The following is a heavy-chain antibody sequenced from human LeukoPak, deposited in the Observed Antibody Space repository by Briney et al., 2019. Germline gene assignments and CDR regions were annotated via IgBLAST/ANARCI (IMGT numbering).Heavy chain of an antibody. Sequence: ASVKVSCKASGYIFTGYYMHWVRQAPGQGLEWMGWINPNSGGTNYAQKFQGRVTMTRDTSISTAYMELSSLRSEDTAVYYCATRGYSGYDYTRAIDYWGQGTLVTVSS. CDR1: GYIFTGYY. D-gene: IGHD5-12*01. V-gene: IGHV1-2*02. CDR3: ATRGYSGYDYTRAIDY. J-gene: IGHJ4*02. CDR2: INPNSGGT.